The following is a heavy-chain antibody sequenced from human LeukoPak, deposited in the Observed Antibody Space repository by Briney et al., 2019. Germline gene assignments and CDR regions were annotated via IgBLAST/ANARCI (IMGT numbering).Heavy chain of an antibody. J-gene: IGHJ4*02. D-gene: IGHD6-19*01. V-gene: IGHV5-10-1*01. CDR3: ARRPEYSSGWYYFDC. CDR1: GYRFTSYW. CDR2: IDPSDSYT. Sequence: GESLKISCKASGYRFTSYWISWVGQTPGKGLEWMGRIDPSDSYTKYSPSFQGHVTISADKSISTAYLQWSSLKASDTAIYYCARRPEYSSGWYYFDCWGQGTLVTVSS.